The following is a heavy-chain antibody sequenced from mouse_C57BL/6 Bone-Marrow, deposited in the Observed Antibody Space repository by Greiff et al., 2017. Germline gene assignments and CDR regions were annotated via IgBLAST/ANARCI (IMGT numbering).Heavy chain of an antibody. CDR3: ARGDYYGPFDY. D-gene: IGHD1-1*01. Sequence: QVQLQQPGAELVRPGSSVKLSCKASGYTFTSYWMDWVKQRPGQGLEWIGNIYPSDSETHYNQKFKDKDTLTVDKSSSTAYMQLSSLTSEDSAVYYCARGDYYGPFDYWGQGTTLTVSS. CDR2: IYPSDSET. J-gene: IGHJ2*01. CDR1: GYTFTSYW. V-gene: IGHV1-61*01.